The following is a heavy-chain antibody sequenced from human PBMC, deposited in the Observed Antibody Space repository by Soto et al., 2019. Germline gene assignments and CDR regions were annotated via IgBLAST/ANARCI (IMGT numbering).Heavy chain of an antibody. CDR1: GGSISSTY. Sequence: SETLSLTCTVTGGSISSTYWSWIRQPPGKGLEWIWYIYYSGSTNYNPSLKSRVTISVDTSKNQFSLKLSSVTAADTAVYYCARRRGARFGELSKGLYYGMDVWGQGTTVT. D-gene: IGHD3-10*01. CDR3: ARRRGARFGELSKGLYYGMDV. CDR2: IYYSGST. J-gene: IGHJ6*02. V-gene: IGHV4-59*08.